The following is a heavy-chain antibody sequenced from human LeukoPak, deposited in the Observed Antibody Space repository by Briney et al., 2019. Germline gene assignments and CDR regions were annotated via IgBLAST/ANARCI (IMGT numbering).Heavy chain of an antibody. J-gene: IGHJ5*02. CDR3: ARQEYSSPLYNWFDP. CDR1: GGSISSYY. D-gene: IGHD6-6*01. V-gene: IGHV4-4*09. CDR2: ISTSGST. Sequence: SETLSLTCTVSGGSISSYYWGWIRQPPGKGLEWIGYISTSGSTIYNPSLKSRVTISTDTSKNQFSLKLSSVTAADTAVYDCARQEYSSPLYNWFDPWGQGTLVTVSS.